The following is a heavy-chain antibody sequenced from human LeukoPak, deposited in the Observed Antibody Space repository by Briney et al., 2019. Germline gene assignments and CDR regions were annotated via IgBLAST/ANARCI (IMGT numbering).Heavy chain of an antibody. Sequence: SETLSLTCAVYRGSFTGYFWTWIRQPPGKGLEWIGEINHSGSTNYNPSLKSRVTISVDTSKNQFSLKLSSVTAADTAVYYCARGVVAAPQTFDYWGQGTLVAVSS. D-gene: IGHD2-15*01. CDR1: RGSFTGYF. CDR3: ARGVVAAPQTFDY. CDR2: INHSGST. J-gene: IGHJ4*02. V-gene: IGHV4-34*01.